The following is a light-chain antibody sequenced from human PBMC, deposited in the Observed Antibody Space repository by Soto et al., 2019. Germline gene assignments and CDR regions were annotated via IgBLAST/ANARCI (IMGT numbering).Light chain of an antibody. CDR1: QGMSSW. J-gene: IGKJ2*01. Sequence: DIQMTQSPSSVSASVGDRVTITCRASQGMSSWFAWYQLKPGKASKLLIYAASGLQSGVPSRFSGSGSWTDFTLTISSLQPEDFATHYCLQANSFPYTFGQGIKLAIK. CDR2: AAS. CDR3: LQANSFPYT. V-gene: IGKV1-12*01.